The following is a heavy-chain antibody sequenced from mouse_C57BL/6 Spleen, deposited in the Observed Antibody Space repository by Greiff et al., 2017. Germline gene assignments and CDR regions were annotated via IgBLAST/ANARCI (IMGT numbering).Heavy chain of an antibody. CDR3: ASGGLGHGFAY. V-gene: IGHV2-6*01. D-gene: IGHD4-1*01. Sequence: VQRVESGPGLVAPSQSLSITCTVSGFSLTSYGVDWVRQSPGKGLEWLGVIWGVGSTNYNSALKSRLSISKDNSKSQVFLKMNSLQTDDTAMYYCASGGLGHGFAYWGQGTLVTVSA. CDR1: GFSLTSYG. CDR2: IWGVGST. J-gene: IGHJ3*01.